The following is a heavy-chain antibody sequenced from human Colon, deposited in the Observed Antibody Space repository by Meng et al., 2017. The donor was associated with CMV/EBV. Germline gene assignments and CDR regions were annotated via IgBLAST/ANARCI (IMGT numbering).Heavy chain of an antibody. J-gene: IGHJ4*02. D-gene: IGHD3-3*01. V-gene: IGHV3-74*01. CDR3: ARGRLGVPGVLQAPEY. CDR1: GFVVSSNY. CDR2: IDPDGTDT. Sequence: GESLKISCAASGFVVSSNYISWVRQAPGKGLEWVSQIDPDGTDTTYADSVKGRFTVSRDNARNTVSLQMNSLRADDTAVYFCARGRLGVPGVLQAPEYWGQGTLVTVSS.